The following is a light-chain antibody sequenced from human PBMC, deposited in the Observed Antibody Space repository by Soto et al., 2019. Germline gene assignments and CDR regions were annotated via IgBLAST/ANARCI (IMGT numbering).Light chain of an antibody. V-gene: IGKV1-27*01. CDR3: QKYNSAIT. Sequence: DIQMTHSPSSLSASVVDRVTITCRASQDISNYLAWYQQKPGKVPKLLIYNASTLQSGLQSRFSGSGSGTDFTLTISRLKPEDVETYYRQKYNSAITFGQGTRREIK. CDR1: QDISNY. J-gene: IGKJ5*01. CDR2: NAS.